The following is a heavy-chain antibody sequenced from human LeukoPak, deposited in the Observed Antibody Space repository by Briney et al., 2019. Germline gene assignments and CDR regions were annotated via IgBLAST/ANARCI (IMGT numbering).Heavy chain of an antibody. Sequence: PSETLSLTRTVSGGSISGYYWSWIWQPPGKGLEWIGYISYSGSTNHNPSLKSRVSISVDTSKNQFSLNLNSVTAADTAVFYCARHGSGWSFDYWGQGTLVTVSS. CDR3: ARHGSGWSFDY. J-gene: IGHJ4*02. CDR2: ISYSGST. V-gene: IGHV4-59*08. D-gene: IGHD6-19*01. CDR1: GGSISGYY.